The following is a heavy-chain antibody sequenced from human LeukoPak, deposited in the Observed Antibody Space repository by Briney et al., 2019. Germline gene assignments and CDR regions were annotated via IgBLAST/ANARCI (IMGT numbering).Heavy chain of an antibody. V-gene: IGHV3-23*01. Sequence: GGSLRLSCAASGFTFSTYALNWVRQAPGKGLEWVSAISGGGSATYYADSVKGRFTISRDNSKNTLYLQMNSLRAEDTAVYYCAKDHGSSGWYLQYYFDYWGQGTLVTVSS. CDR2: ISGGGSAT. D-gene: IGHD6-19*01. CDR1: GFTFSTYA. CDR3: AKDHGSSGWYLQYYFDY. J-gene: IGHJ4*02.